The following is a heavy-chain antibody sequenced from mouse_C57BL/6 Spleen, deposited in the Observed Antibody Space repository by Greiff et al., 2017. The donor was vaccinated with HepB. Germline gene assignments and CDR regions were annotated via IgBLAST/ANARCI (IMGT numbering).Heavy chain of an antibody. V-gene: IGHV1-22*01. CDR2: INPNNGGT. Sequence: EVQLQQSGPELVKPGASVKMSCKASGYTFTDYNMHWVKQSHGKSLEWIGYINPNNGGTSYNQKFKGKATLTVNKSSSTAYMELRSLTSEDSAVYYCARDGYDGFPYAMDYWGQGTSVTVSS. D-gene: IGHD2-3*01. CDR1: GYTFTDYN. J-gene: IGHJ4*01. CDR3: ARDGYDGFPYAMDY.